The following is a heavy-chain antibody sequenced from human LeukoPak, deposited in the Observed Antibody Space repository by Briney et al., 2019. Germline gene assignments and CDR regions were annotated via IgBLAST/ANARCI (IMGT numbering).Heavy chain of an antibody. CDR3: VREDLVPH. CDR1: GGSISSGSYY. CDR2: IYHTGYT. J-gene: IGHJ4*02. V-gene: IGHV4-61*02. Sequence: SQTLSLTCTVSGGSISSGSYYRSWIRQPAGKGLEWIGSIYHTGYTYYNSSLQSRAIISVDTSKNQFSLKLRSATAADTAVYYCVREDLVPHWGRGTLVTVSS.